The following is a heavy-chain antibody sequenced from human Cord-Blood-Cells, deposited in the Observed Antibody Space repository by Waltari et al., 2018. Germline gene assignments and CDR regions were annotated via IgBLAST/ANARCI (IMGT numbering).Heavy chain of an antibody. CDR3: ATGTGGA. CDR2: IYHSGST. Sequence: QVQLQASGPGLVKPSETLSLPCAVSGYSLSSGYYWGWIRQPPGKGLEWIGSIYHSGSTYYNPSLKSRVTISVDTSKNQFSLKLSSVTAADTAVYYCATGTGGAWGQGTLVTVSS. D-gene: IGHD6-13*01. CDR1: GYSLSSGYY. J-gene: IGHJ5*02. V-gene: IGHV4-38-2*01.